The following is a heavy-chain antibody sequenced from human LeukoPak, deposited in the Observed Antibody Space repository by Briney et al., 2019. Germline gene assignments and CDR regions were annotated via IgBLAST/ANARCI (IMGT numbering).Heavy chain of an antibody. CDR1: GFTFSSYA. CDR3: ARESSGSYYRGGFDY. Sequence: GRSLRLSCAASGFTFSSYAMHWVRQAPGKGLEWVAVISYDGSNKYYADSVKGRFTISRDNSKNTLYLQMNSLRAEDTAVYYCARESSGSYYRGGFDYWGQGTLVTVSS. V-gene: IGHV3-30-3*01. CDR2: ISYDGSNK. J-gene: IGHJ4*02. D-gene: IGHD1-26*01.